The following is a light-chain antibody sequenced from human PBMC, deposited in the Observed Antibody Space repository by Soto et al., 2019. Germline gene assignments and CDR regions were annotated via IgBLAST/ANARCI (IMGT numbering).Light chain of an antibody. V-gene: IGKV1-33*01. CDR3: QHYDNLSPFT. J-gene: IGKJ3*01. CDR2: GAS. Sequence: DIQMTQSPSSLSASVGDRVTITCQASHDIRKYLNYYQQKTGRAPKLLIYGASNLETGVPSRFSGSGYGTDFTFTISSLQPEDIATYYCQHYDNLSPFTLGNGNKVAI. CDR1: HDIRKY.